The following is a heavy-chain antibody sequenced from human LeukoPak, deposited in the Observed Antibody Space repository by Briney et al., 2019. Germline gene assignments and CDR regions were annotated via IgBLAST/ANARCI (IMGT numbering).Heavy chain of an antibody. Sequence: PSETLSLTCTVSGGSISSYYWSWIRQPAGKGLEWIGRIHSKGTTNYNPSLKSRVTMSLDMSKNLVSLNLDSVTAADTAVYYCARAGYSNYGYYYYFYYMDVWGKGTTVTVSS. V-gene: IGHV4-4*07. CDR3: ARAGYSNYGYYYYFYYMDV. D-gene: IGHD4-11*01. CDR1: GGSISSYY. CDR2: IHSKGTT. J-gene: IGHJ6*03.